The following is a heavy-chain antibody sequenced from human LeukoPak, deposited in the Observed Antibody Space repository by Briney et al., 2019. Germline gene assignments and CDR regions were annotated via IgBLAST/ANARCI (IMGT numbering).Heavy chain of an antibody. CDR1: GGSITSGTSY. J-gene: IGHJ5*02. CDR3: ARPAAIEGSRGWSPLWWFDP. Sequence: PSETLSLTCSVSGGSITSGTSYSGWIRQPPGKGLEWIGSIHYSGSTYYNPSFTSRVTISVDTSRNQFSLKLSSLTAADTAVYYCARPAAIEGSRGWSPLWWFDPWGQGTLVTVSS. CDR2: IHYSGST. V-gene: IGHV4-39*01. D-gene: IGHD2-15*01.